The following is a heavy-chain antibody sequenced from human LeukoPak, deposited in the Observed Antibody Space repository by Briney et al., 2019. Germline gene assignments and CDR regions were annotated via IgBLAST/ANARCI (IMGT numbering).Heavy chain of an antibody. V-gene: IGHV3-7*01. CDR1: GFTFSSFW. CDR3: VGEGSYRDIANWFDP. CDR2: IKQDGSEK. Sequence: GGSLRLSCAASGFTFSSFWMSWGRQAPGKGLEWVANIKQDGSEKYYVDSVKGRFTISRDNAKNSLYLQMNSLRAEDTAVYYCVGEGSYRDIANWFDPWGQGTLVTVSS. D-gene: IGHD3-10*01. J-gene: IGHJ5*02.